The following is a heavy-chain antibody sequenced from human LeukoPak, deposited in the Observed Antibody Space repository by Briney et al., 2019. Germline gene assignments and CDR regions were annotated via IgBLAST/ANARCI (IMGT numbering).Heavy chain of an antibody. CDR3: TRIGDGYPY. Sequence: GASVTVSCKASGYIFTAYYLHWVRQAPGQGPEWMGWIKADSGDTNYARKFQGRVTMTRDTSITTVYMELSSLTSDYTAVYYCTRIGDGYPYWGQGSLVTVSS. D-gene: IGHD5-24*01. CDR2: IKADSGDT. CDR1: GYIFTAYY. V-gene: IGHV1-2*02. J-gene: IGHJ4*02.